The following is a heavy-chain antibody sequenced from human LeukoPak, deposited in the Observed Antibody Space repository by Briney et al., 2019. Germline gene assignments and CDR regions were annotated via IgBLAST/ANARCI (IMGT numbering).Heavy chain of an antibody. Sequence: PSETLSLTCAVYGGSFSGYYWSWIRQPPGKGLEWIGEINHSGSTNYNPSLKSRVTISVDTSKNQFSLKLSSVTAADTAVYYCARAPGFSSSRNNWFDPWGQGTLVTVSS. J-gene: IGHJ5*02. V-gene: IGHV4-34*01. CDR3: ARAPGFSSSRNNWFDP. D-gene: IGHD6-6*01. CDR1: GGSFSGYY. CDR2: INHSGST.